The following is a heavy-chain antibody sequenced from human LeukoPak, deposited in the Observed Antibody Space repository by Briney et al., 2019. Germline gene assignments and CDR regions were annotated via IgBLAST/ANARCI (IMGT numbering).Heavy chain of an antibody. V-gene: IGHV1-8*03. D-gene: IGHD2-2*01. Sequence: GASVKVSCKASGYTFTSYDINWVRQATGQGLEWMGWMNPNSGNTGYAQKFQGRVTITRNTSISTAYMVLSSLRSEDTAVYYCARGGHCSSTSCYRSEFDPWGQGTLVTVSS. J-gene: IGHJ5*02. CDR1: GYTFTSYD. CDR3: ARGGHCSSTSCYRSEFDP. CDR2: MNPNSGNT.